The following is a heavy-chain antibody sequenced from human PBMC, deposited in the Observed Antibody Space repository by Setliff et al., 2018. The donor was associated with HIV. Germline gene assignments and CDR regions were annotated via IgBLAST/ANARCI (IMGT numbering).Heavy chain of an antibody. V-gene: IGHV4-4*07. CDR3: ARVGASGVASSMDYHYYMDV. CDR1: GFSFSSYH. J-gene: IGHJ6*03. D-gene: IGHD2-2*01. CDR2: IFASGRT. Sequence: SETLSLTCTVSGFSFSSYHLSWIRHPAGKGLEWIGHIFASGRTKYNPSLESRVTMSGDTSRTQFTLKLRSVTAADTAVYYCARVGASGVASSMDYHYYMDVWGKGTSVTVSS.